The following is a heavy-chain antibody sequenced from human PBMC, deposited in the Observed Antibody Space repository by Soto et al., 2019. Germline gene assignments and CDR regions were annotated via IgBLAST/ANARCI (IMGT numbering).Heavy chain of an antibody. CDR3: ARGIQWRYVMDV. CDR2: INGDGSST. CDR1: GFAFDSNW. Sequence: EVQLVESGGSLVQPGGSLRLSCAAAGFAFDSNWMHWVRQAPGKGLVWVSRINGDGSSTFYADSVKGRFTISRDNARNTVYLQMNSLRAEDTAVYYCARGIQWRYVMDVWGQGTTVTVSS. D-gene: IGHD5-12*01. J-gene: IGHJ6*02. V-gene: IGHV3-74*01.